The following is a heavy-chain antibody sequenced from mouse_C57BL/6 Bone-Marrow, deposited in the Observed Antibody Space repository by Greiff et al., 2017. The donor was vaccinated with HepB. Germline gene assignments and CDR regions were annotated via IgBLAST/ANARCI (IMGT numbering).Heavy chain of an antibody. J-gene: IGHJ3*01. CDR3: ARGGDSSYVGFAH. Sequence: VQLQQSGPELVKPGASVKISCKASGYTFPDYYMNWVKQSHGKSLEWIGDINPNNGGTSYNQKFKGKATLTVDKSSSTAYMELRRLTSEDSAVYYCARGGDSSYVGFAHWGEVSLVTVSA. CDR2: INPNNGGT. CDR1: GYTFPDYY. D-gene: IGHD1-1*01. V-gene: IGHV1-26*01.